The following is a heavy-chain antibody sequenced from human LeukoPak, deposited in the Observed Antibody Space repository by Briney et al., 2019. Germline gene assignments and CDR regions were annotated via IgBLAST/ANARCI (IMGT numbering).Heavy chain of an antibody. V-gene: IGHV1-2*02. Sequence: ASVRVSCEASGYTFTGYYMHWVRQAPGQGLEWMGWINPNSGGTNYAQKFQGRVTMTRDTSISTAYMELSRLRSDDTAVYYCARDESSSSWYYFDYWGQGTLVTVSS. J-gene: IGHJ4*02. CDR2: INPNSGGT. CDR3: ARDESSSSWYYFDY. D-gene: IGHD6-13*01. CDR1: GYTFTGYY.